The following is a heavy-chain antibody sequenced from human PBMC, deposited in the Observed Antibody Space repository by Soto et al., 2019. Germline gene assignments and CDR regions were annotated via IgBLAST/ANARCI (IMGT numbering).Heavy chain of an antibody. J-gene: IGHJ4*02. D-gene: IGHD3-10*01. CDR1: GGSIGSYY. CDR2: VYYSATT. CDR3: ATGRVYYGSEF. Sequence: QVQLQESGPGLAKPSETLSLTCTIPGGSIGSYYWSWIRQPPGKGLEWVGYVYYSATTNYKPSTTYSPSLGSRVTISIDTSKNQFSLNLSSVTAADTAVYSCATGRVYYGSEFWGQGTLVTVSS. V-gene: IGHV4-59*01.